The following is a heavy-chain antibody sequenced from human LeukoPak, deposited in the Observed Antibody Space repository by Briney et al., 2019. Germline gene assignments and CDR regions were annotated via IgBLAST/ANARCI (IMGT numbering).Heavy chain of an antibody. Sequence: PGGSLRLSCAASGFTVSSNYMSWVRQAPGKGLEWVSVIYSGGSTYYADSVKGRFTISRDNSKNTLYLQMNSLRAEDTAVCYCARGGDYYGSGSYSHYYYMDVWGKGTTVTVSS. CDR2: IYSGGST. D-gene: IGHD3-10*01. CDR3: ARGGDYYGSGSYSHYYYMDV. V-gene: IGHV3-66*02. J-gene: IGHJ6*03. CDR1: GFTVSSNY.